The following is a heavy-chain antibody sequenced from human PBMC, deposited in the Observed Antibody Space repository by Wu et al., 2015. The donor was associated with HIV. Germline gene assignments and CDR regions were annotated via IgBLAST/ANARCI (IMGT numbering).Heavy chain of an antibody. D-gene: IGHD3-3*01. J-gene: IGHJ4*02. CDR2: INPSSGST. CDR3: AIIFGVVGEDY. Sequence: QVQLVQSGAEVKKPGASVKISCKASAYTFIDYYIHWVRQAPGHGLEWVGIINPSSGSTSYAERFKGRLTMTRDTSTATVYMELSSLRSDDTALYYCAIIFGVVGEDYWGQGTLVTVSS. CDR1: AYTFIDYY. V-gene: IGHV1-46*01.